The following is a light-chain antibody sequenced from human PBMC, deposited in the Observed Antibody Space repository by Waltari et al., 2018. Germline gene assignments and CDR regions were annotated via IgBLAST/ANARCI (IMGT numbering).Light chain of an antibody. CDR3: QQYDTWPPLT. V-gene: IGKV3-15*01. Sequence: EIVMTQSPATLSVSPGEGASPSCRASQSVSNNLAWYQQNPGQAPRLLVYGASTRATGIPARFSGSGSGTEFTLTISSLQSEDFALYYCQQYDTWPPLTFGGGTKVEIK. CDR2: GAS. J-gene: IGKJ4*01. CDR1: QSVSNN.